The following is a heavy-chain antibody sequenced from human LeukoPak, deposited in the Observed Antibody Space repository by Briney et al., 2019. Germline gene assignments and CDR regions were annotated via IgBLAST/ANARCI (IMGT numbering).Heavy chain of an antibody. Sequence: GGSLRLSCAASGFTFSSYGIHWVRQAPGKGLEWVAVIWYDGSNRYYADSVKGRFTISRDSSQNTLYLQMDSLRADDTAVYYCGREGSSRTIDYWGQGTLVTVSS. J-gene: IGHJ4*02. CDR3: GREGSSRTIDY. V-gene: IGHV3-33*01. D-gene: IGHD1/OR15-1a*01. CDR1: GFTFSSYG. CDR2: IWYDGSNR.